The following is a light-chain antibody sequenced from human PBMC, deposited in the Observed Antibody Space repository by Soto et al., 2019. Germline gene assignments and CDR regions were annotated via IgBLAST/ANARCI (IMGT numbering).Light chain of an antibody. J-gene: IGKJ5*01. V-gene: IGKV1-5*01. Sequence: DIQMTQSPSTLSASVGDRVIITCRASQSISGWLAWYQQKPGKAPNLLIYDASSLESGVPSRFRGRGSGTEFTLTISSLQPADFATYYCQHYDSYPLTFGQGTRLEIK. CDR2: DAS. CDR3: QHYDSYPLT. CDR1: QSISGW.